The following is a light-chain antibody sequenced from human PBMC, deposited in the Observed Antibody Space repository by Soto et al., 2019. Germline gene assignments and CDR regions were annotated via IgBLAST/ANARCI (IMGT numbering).Light chain of an antibody. Sequence: DIQLTQSPSSLSASVGDRVTITCRASQSVTTYLNWYQQNPGQAPKLLISAASSLRDGVQSRFSGSGSGTVVTHTINTLHPEDFSPYDRQQSFSDPPHSFGGGTRVEVK. CDR3: QQSFSDPPHS. J-gene: IGKJ4*01. CDR2: AAS. V-gene: IGKV1-39*01. CDR1: QSVTTY.